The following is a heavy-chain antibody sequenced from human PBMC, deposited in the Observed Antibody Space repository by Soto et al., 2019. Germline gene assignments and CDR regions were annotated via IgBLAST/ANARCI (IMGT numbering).Heavy chain of an antibody. D-gene: IGHD4-4*01. J-gene: IGHJ5*02. CDR1: GFTFSHAW. V-gene: IGHV3-15*01. CDR3: CVIKRRDQYSTSGYWFDP. CDR2: IKSKADGETK. Sequence: GSLILSCAASGFTFSHAWMSLVRQAPGKGLEWVGRIKSKADGETKDYGAPVRGRFTISRDDSQDILYLHMNSLRIEDTAVYYCCVIKRRDQYSTSGYWFDPWGPGTLVTVSS.